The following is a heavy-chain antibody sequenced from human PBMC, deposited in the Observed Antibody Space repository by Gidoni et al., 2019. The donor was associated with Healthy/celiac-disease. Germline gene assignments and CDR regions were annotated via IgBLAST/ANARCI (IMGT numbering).Heavy chain of an antibody. V-gene: IGHV3-23*01. Sequence: EVQLLESGGGLVQPGGSLRLSCSASGFTFSSYAMSWVRQAPGKGLEWVSAISGSGGSTYYADSVKGRFTISRDNSKNTLYLQMNSLRAEDTAVYYCAKDGIVVVPAAMSYFDYWGQGTLVTVSS. CDR2: ISGSGGST. D-gene: IGHD2-2*01. CDR3: AKDGIVVVPAAMSYFDY. J-gene: IGHJ4*02. CDR1: GFTFSSYA.